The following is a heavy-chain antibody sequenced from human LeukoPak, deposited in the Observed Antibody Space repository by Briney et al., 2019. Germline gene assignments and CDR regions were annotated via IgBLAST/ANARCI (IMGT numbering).Heavy chain of an antibody. D-gene: IGHD1-26*01. Sequence: PSETLSLTCTVSGGSISSDYWSWIRQPPGKGLEYIGYFHYSGSTNYNPSLKSRVTISVDTSKNQFSLKLTSVTAADTAVYYCARGPSRHVGAFDYWGQGTLVTVSS. CDR1: GGSISSDY. V-gene: IGHV4-59*01. CDR2: FHYSGST. J-gene: IGHJ4*02. CDR3: ARGPSRHVGAFDY.